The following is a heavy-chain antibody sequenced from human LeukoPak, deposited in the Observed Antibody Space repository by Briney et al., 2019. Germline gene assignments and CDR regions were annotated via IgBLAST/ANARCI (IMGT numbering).Heavy chain of an antibody. CDR1: GGTFSSYA. J-gene: IGHJ1*01. D-gene: IGHD2-21*02. CDR3: ASLDCGGDCYRPEYFQH. Sequence: GASVKVSCKASGGTFSSYAISWVRQAPGQGLEWMGRIIPILGIANHAQKFQGRVTITADKSTSTAYMELSSLRSEDTAVYYCASLDCGGDCYRPEYFQHWGQGTLVTVSS. CDR2: IIPILGIA. V-gene: IGHV1-69*04.